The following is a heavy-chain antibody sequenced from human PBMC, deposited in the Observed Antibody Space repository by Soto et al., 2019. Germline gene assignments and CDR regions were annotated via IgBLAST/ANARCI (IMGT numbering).Heavy chain of an antibody. D-gene: IGHD4-17*01. Sequence: PSETLSLTCTVSGGSISSYYWSWIRQPPGKGLEWIGYIYYSGSTNYNPSLKSRVTISVDTSKNQFSLKLSSVTAADTAVYYCARDRLRIDAFDIWGQGTTVTVSS. J-gene: IGHJ3*02. CDR1: GGSISSYY. V-gene: IGHV4-59*01. CDR2: IYYSGST. CDR3: ARDRLRIDAFDI.